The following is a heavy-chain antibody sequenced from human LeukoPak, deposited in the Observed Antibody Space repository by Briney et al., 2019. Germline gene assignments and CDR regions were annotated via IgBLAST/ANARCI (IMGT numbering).Heavy chain of an antibody. CDR3: ARSIASRAFDI. Sequence: GGSLRLSCAASTFTFSRYAMAWVRQAPGKGLEWVSAISPTGASTYYADSVKGRFTISRDNAKNTLSLQMNSLRAEDTAVYYCARSIASRAFDIWGQGTMVTVSS. CDR1: TFTFSRYA. J-gene: IGHJ3*02. CDR2: ISPTGAST. V-gene: IGHV3-23*01. D-gene: IGHD2-21*01.